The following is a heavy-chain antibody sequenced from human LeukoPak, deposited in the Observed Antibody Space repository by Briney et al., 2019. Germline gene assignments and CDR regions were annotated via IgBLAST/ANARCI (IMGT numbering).Heavy chain of an antibody. Sequence: GGSLRLSCAASGFTFSSYWMSWVRQAPGKGLEWVANITQDGSEKYYVDSVKGRFTISRDNAKNSLYLQMNSLRAEDTAVYYCARGQGYDFWSGYFDYWGQGTVVTVSS. CDR3: ARGQGYDFWSGYFDY. D-gene: IGHD3-3*01. CDR1: GFTFSSYW. J-gene: IGHJ4*02. CDR2: ITQDGSEK. V-gene: IGHV3-7*01.